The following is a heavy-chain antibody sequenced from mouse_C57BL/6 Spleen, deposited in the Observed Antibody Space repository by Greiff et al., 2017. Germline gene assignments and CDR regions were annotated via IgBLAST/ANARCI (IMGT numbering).Heavy chain of an antibody. V-gene: IGHV1-64*01. CDR2: IHPNSGST. Sequence: QVQLQQPGAELVKPGASVKLSCKASGYTFTSYWMHWVKQRPGQGLEWIGMIHPNSGSTNYNETFKSKAKLTVDKSTSTAYMQLSSLTSEDSAVYYCARWGDYDEVDYWGQGTNLTGSS. D-gene: IGHD2-4*01. CDR1: GYTFTSYW. CDR3: ARWGDYDEVDY. J-gene: IGHJ2*01.